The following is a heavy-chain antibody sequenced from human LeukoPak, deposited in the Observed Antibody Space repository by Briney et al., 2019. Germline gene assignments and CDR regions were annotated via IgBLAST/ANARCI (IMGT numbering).Heavy chain of an antibody. V-gene: IGHV4-39*01. CDR1: GGSLSSNSYL. CDR2: IFYSGTT. Sequence: PETPSLTSTDSGGSLSSNSYLWVWVRQPPGKGLESLGGIFYSGTTYYNPSLKSRVTISVDTSKNQFSLKVASVTAADTAVYYCARRAAYNNYYFDYWGQGILVTVSS. D-gene: IGHD1-1*01. J-gene: IGHJ4*02. CDR3: ARRAAYNNYYFDY.